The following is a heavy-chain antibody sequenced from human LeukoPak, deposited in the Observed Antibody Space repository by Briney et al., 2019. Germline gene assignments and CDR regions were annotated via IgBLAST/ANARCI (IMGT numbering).Heavy chain of an antibody. Sequence: PGGSLRLSCAASGFTFSSYAMSWVRQAPGKGLEWVGRIKSKTDGGTTDYAAPVKGRFTISRDDSKNTLYLQMNSLKTEDTAVYYCTTGEGYSGYAYYWGQGTLVTVSS. D-gene: IGHD5-12*01. CDR3: TTGEGYSGYAYY. J-gene: IGHJ4*02. CDR2: IKSKTDGGTT. CDR1: GFTFSSYA. V-gene: IGHV3-15*01.